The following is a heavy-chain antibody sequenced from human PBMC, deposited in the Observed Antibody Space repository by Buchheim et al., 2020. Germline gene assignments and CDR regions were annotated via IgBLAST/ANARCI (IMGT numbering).Heavy chain of an antibody. D-gene: IGHD2-8*02. V-gene: IGHV1-69*02. Sequence: QVQLVQSGAEVKKPGSSVKVSCKASGGTFSSYTISWVRQAPGQGLEWMGRIIPVLGIANYAQKFQGRVTITADKSTSTAYMELSSLRSADTAVYYCASLSYCTGDVCYTEDYYGMDVWGQGTT. CDR2: IIPVLGIA. CDR3: ASLSYCTGDVCYTEDYYGMDV. J-gene: IGHJ6*02. CDR1: GGTFSSYT.